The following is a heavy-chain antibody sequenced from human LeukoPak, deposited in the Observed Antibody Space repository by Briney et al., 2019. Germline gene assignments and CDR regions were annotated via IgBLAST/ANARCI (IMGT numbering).Heavy chain of an antibody. D-gene: IGHD2-15*01. CDR1: GFTFSSYS. Sequence: GGSLRLSCAASGFTFSSYSMNWVRQAPGKGLEWVSSISSSGSYIYYADSVKGRFTIPRDNAKNSLYLQMNSLRAEDTAVYYCARGAVVAAADYWGQGTLVTVSS. CDR2: ISSSGSYI. J-gene: IGHJ4*02. V-gene: IGHV3-21*01. CDR3: ARGAVVAAADY.